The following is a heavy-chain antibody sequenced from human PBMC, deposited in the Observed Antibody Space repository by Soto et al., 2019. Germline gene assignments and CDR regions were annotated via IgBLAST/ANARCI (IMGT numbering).Heavy chain of an antibody. V-gene: IGHV4-39*01. CDR2: IYYSGST. J-gene: IGHJ6*02. D-gene: IGHD6-13*01. CDR1: GGSISSSSYY. CDR3: ARHVLGGRSSSWYVSYYYYGMDV. Sequence: SETLSLTCTVSGGSISSSSYYWGWIRQPPGKGLEWIGSIYYSGSTYYNPSLKSRVTISVDTSKNQFSLKLSSVTAADTAVYYCARHVLGGRSSSWYVSYYYYGMDVWGQGTTVTVS.